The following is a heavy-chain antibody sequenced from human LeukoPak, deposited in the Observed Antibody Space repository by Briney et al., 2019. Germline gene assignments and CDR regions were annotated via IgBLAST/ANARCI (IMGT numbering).Heavy chain of an antibody. CDR2: ISAYNGNT. Sequence: GASVKVSCKASGYTFTSYGISWVRQAPGQGLEWMGWISAYNGNTNYAQKLQSRITMTTDTSTSTAYMELRSLRSDDTAVYYCARSRLSITIFGVVTTNDNWFDPWGQGTLVTVPS. J-gene: IGHJ5*02. CDR3: ARSRLSITIFGVVTTNDNWFDP. V-gene: IGHV1-18*01. D-gene: IGHD3-3*01. CDR1: GYTFTSYG.